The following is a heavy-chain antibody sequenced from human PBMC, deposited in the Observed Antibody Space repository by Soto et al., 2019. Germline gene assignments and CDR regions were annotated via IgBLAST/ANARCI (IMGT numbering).Heavy chain of an antibody. D-gene: IGHD6-13*01. CDR1: GGSFSDYY. CDR3: ARRSRSLSSWFIDF. CDR2: INNNGSA. Sequence: PSETLSLTCAVYGGSFSDYYWTWIRQPPEKGLEWIGEINNNGSANYNPSLKSRVTILVDTSKSQFSLRLGSVTAADTAVYYCARRSRSLSSWFIDFWGRGTLVTVSS. V-gene: IGHV4-34*01. J-gene: IGHJ4*02.